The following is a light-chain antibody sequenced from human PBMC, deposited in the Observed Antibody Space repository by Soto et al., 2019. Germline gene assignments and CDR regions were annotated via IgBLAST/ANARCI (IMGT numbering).Light chain of an antibody. CDR2: GAS. V-gene: IGKV3-15*01. CDR1: QSVSSN. CDR3: QQYNKWPRT. Sequence: ILMTQSPATLSVSPGERATLSCRASQSVSSNLAWYQQKPGQAPRLLIYGASTRATGIPARFSGSGSGTEFTLTISSLQSEDFAVYYCQQYNKWPRTFGGGTKVDIK. J-gene: IGKJ4*01.